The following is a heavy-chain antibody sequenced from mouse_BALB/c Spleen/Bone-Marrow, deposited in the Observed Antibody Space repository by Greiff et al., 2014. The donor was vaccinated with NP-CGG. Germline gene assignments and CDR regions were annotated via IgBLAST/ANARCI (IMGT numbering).Heavy chain of an antibody. Sequence: VKLMESGPGLVAPSQSLSISCTVSGFSLTSYGVHWVRQPPGKGLEWLGVIWADGSTNYNSALMSRLSISKDNSKSQVFLKMNSLQTEDTAMYYGARITTATGAMDYWGQGTSVTVSS. CDR2: IWADGST. CDR3: ARITTATGAMDY. J-gene: IGHJ4*01. CDR1: GFSLTSYG. D-gene: IGHD1-2*01. V-gene: IGHV2-9*02.